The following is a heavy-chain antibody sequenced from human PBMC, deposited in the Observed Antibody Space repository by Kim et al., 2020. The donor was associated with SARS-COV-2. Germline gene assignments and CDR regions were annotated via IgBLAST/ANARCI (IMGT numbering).Heavy chain of an antibody. CDR3: TGYSSGWRGY. D-gene: IGHD6-19*01. CDR2: SP. V-gene: IGHV4-39*07. Sequence: SPSYHPSLKRRVTISVDTSKNQFSLKLSSVTAADTAVYYCTGYSSGWRGYWGQGTLVTVSS. J-gene: IGHJ4*02.